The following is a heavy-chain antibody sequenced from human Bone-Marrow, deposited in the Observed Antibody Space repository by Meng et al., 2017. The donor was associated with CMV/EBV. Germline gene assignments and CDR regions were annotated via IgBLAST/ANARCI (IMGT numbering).Heavy chain of an antibody. V-gene: IGHV4-4*02. CDR2: IYYSGST. CDR1: GGSISSSNW. Sequence: GSLRLSCAVSGGSISSSNWWSWVRQPPGKGLEWIGYIYYSGSTNYNPSLKSRVTISVDTSKNQFSLKLSSVTAADTAVYYCAREPYSSSLIDYYYYYGMDVWGQGTTVTVSS. J-gene: IGHJ6*02. CDR3: AREPYSSSLIDYYYYYGMDV. D-gene: IGHD6-6*01.